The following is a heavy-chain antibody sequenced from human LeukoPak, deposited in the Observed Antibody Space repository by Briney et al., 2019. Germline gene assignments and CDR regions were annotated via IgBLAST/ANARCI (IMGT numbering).Heavy chain of an antibody. CDR3: ARDRGDSGWYLDY. Sequence: PGGSLRLSCAVSGFTFSSYAMSWVRQAPGKGLEWVSGISGSDGNTDYADSVKGRFTISRDNSKNTLYLQLNSLRAEDTAVYYCARDRGDSGWYLDYWGQGTLVTVSS. V-gene: IGHV3-23*01. D-gene: IGHD6-19*01. CDR2: ISGSDGNT. CDR1: GFTFSSYA. J-gene: IGHJ4*02.